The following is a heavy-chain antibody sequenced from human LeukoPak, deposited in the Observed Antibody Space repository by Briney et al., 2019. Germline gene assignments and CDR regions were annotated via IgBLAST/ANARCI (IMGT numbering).Heavy chain of an antibody. J-gene: IGHJ6*03. V-gene: IGHV4-4*07. CDR1: GGSISSYY. CDR2: IYTSGST. D-gene: IGHD4-17*01. Sequence: ASETLSLTCTVSGGSISSYYWSWIRQPAGKGLEWIGRIYTSGSTNYNPSLKSRVTMSVDTSKNQFSLKLSSVTAADTAVYYCARDRYGDRKNYYYYYYMDVWGKGTTVTISS. CDR3: ARDRYGDRKNYYYYYYMDV.